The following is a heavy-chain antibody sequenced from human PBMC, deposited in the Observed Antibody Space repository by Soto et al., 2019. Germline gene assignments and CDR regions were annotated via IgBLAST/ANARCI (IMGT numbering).Heavy chain of an antibody. CDR1: GFNFGDYY. CDR2: VSSTGGYT. J-gene: IGHJ2*01. V-gene: IGHV3-11*06. CDR3: ARLRVGVNWYFDL. Sequence: PGGSLRLSCAASGFNFGDYYMSWVRHAPGKGLEWVSFVSSTGGYTKYSDSVGGRFTVSRDNGKNSLHLQLNSLRVEDTAVYYCARLRVGVNWYFDLWGRGTLVTVSS. D-gene: IGHD1-26*01.